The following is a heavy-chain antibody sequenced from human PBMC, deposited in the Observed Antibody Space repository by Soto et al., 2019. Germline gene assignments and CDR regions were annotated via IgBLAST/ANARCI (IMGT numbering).Heavy chain of an antibody. J-gene: IGHJ4*02. D-gene: IGHD3-10*01. Sequence: PGGSLRLSCGVSGFTFNAFEMNWVRQAPGKGLEWLAYIDGSGTTKKYADSVRGRFTISRDNPNNSLFLQMSSLSAADTAIYYCARGFGRFNYWGQGTLVSVSS. CDR2: IDGSGTTK. V-gene: IGHV3-48*03. CDR3: ARGFGRFNY. CDR1: GFTFNAFE.